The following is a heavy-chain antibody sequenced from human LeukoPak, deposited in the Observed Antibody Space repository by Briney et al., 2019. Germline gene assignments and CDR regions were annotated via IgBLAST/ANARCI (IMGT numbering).Heavy chain of an antibody. D-gene: IGHD6-13*01. Sequence: PSETLSLTCAVSGYSISSGYYWGWIRQPPGKGLEWIGSIYYSGSTYYNPSLKSRVTISVDTSKNQFSLKLSSVTAADTAVYYCARHSSSWYESHFDYWGQGTLVTVSS. CDR2: IYYSGST. CDR1: GYSISSGYY. J-gene: IGHJ4*02. V-gene: IGHV4-38-2*01. CDR3: ARHSSSWYESHFDY.